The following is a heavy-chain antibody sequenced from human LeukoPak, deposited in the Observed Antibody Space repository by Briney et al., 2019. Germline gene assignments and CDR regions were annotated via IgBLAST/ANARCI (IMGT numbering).Heavy chain of an antibody. CDR1: EYTFTGYY. CDR3: ARVGMVASWYFDY. Sequence: GASVKVSCKASEYTFTGYYMHWVRQAPGQGLEWMGWINPNSGGTNYAQKFQGRVTMTRDTSISTAYMELSRLRSDDTAVYYCARVGMVASWYFDYWGQGTLVTVSS. CDR2: INPNSGGT. D-gene: IGHD2-8*01. V-gene: IGHV1-2*02. J-gene: IGHJ4*02.